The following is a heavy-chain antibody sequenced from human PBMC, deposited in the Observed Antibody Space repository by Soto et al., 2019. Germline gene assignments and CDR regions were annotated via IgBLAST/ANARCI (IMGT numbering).Heavy chain of an antibody. D-gene: IGHD2-2*01. CDR1: GYTFTSYG. Sequence: QVQLVQSGAEVKKPGASVKVSCKASGYTFTSYGISWVRQAPGQGLEWMGWISAYNGNTNYAQKLQGRVTMTTDTSTSTAYMEVRSLRSDDTAVYYCARDLTVVVPAAMRGYYYGMDVWGQGTTVTVSS. J-gene: IGHJ6*02. CDR3: ARDLTVVVPAAMRGYYYGMDV. V-gene: IGHV1-18*01. CDR2: ISAYNGNT.